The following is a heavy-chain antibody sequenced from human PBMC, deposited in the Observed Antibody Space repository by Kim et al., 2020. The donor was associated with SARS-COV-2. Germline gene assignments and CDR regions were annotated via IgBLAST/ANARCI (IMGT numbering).Heavy chain of an antibody. J-gene: IGHJ3*02. CDR1: GFTVSSNY. Sequence: GGSLRLSCAASGFTVSSNYMSWVRQAPGKGLEWVSVIYSGGSTYYADSVKGRFTISRDNSKNTLYLQMNSLRAEDTAVYYCARVKTDYGETPPTAFDIWGQGTMVTVSS. CDR3: ARVKTDYGETPPTAFDI. V-gene: IGHV3-66*02. CDR2: IYSGGST. D-gene: IGHD4-17*01.